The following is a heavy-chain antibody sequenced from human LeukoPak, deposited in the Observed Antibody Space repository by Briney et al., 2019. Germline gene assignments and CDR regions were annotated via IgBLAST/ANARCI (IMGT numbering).Heavy chain of an antibody. J-gene: IGHJ5*02. V-gene: IGHV4-39*07. Sequence: SEPLSLTCTVSGGSISISPYYWGWIRQPPGKGLEWIGSICYSGATTYSPSPESRVKISVDTSKNQFYLQLASVTAADTAIYYCAKGAGGLSYYNWFDPWGQGTLVTVSS. CDR3: AKGAGGLSYYNWFDP. D-gene: IGHD1-26*01. CDR2: ICYSGAT. CDR1: GGSISISPYY.